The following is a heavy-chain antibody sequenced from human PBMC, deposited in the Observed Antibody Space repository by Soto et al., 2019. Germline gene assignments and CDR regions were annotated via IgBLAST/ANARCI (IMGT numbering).Heavy chain of an antibody. CDR1: GYTFTSYA. CDR2: INAGNGNT. CDR3: ARDGNIVVVPDAPDY. V-gene: IGHV1-3*01. J-gene: IGHJ4*02. D-gene: IGHD2-2*01. Sequence: ASVKVSCKASGYTFTSYAMHWVRQAPGQRLEWMGWINAGNGNTKYSQKFQGRVTITRDTSASTAYMELSSLRSEDTAVYYCARDGNIVVVPDAPDYWGQGTLVTVSS.